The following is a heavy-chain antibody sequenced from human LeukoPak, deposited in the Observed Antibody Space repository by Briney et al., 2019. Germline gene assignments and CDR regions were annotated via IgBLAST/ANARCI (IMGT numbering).Heavy chain of an antibody. V-gene: IGHV4-39*07. CDR2: IYFSGNT. CDR1: GGSISSSSYY. Sequence: SETLSLTCTVPGGSISSSSYYWGWIRQPPGKGLEWIGSIYFSGNTYYSPSLKGRVTISVDTSRNQFSLNLSSVTAADTAVYYCAREPDGDHLDYWGQGTLVIVSS. D-gene: IGHD4-17*01. CDR3: AREPDGDHLDY. J-gene: IGHJ4*02.